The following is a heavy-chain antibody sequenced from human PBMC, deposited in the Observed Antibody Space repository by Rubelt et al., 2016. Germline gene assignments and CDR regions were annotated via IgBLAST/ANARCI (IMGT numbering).Heavy chain of an antibody. D-gene: IGHD2-21*02. Sequence: EVQLVESGGGLVQPGGSLRLSCAASGFTFNNNAMSWVRQAPGQGLEWVSTISDSGGITYYGDSVKGRFTISRDNSKNTLYLQMNSLRAEDTAVEYCAKGQGSTCYSGIDYWGQGTLVTVSS. CDR3: AKGQGSTCYSGIDY. V-gene: IGHV3-23*04. J-gene: IGHJ4*02. CDR2: ISDSGGIT. CDR1: GFTFNNNA.